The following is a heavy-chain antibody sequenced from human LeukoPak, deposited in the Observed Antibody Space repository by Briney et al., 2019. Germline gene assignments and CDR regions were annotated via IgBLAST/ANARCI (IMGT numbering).Heavy chain of an antibody. Sequence: ASVKVSCKASGGTFSSYAISWVRQAPGQGLEWMGIINPSGGSTSYAQKFQGRVTMTRDMSTSTVYMELSSLRSEDTAVYYCARDGIYSGYVPGYAANWFDPWGQGTLVTVSS. CDR3: ARDGIYSGYVPGYAANWFDP. CDR2: INPSGGST. D-gene: IGHD5-12*01. J-gene: IGHJ5*02. V-gene: IGHV1-46*01. CDR1: GGTFSSYA.